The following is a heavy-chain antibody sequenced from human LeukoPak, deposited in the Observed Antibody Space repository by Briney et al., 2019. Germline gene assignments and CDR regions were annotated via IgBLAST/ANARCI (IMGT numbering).Heavy chain of an antibody. CDR2: INSDGSST. CDR3: ARGVRWLQSGYAFDI. Sequence: QPGGSLRLSCAAFGFTFSSYWMHWVRQAPGKGLVWVSAINSDGSSTSYADSVKGRFTISRDNAKNTLYLQMNSLRAEDTAVYYCARGVRWLQSGYAFDIWGQGTMVTVSS. D-gene: IGHD5-24*01. J-gene: IGHJ3*02. CDR1: GFTFSSYW. V-gene: IGHV3-74*01.